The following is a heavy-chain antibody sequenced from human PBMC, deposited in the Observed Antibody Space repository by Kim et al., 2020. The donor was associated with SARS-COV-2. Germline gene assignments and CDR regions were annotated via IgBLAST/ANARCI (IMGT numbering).Heavy chain of an antibody. CDR2: IYHSGST. CDR3: ARAPTDNYYGSGSYYY. CDR1: GGSISSSNW. V-gene: IGHV4-4*02. Sequence: SETLSLTCAVSGGSISSSNWWSWVRQPPGKGLEWIGEIYHSGSTNYNPSLKSRVTISVDKSKNQFSLKLSSVTAADTAVYYCARAPTDNYYGSGSYYYWGQGTLVTVSS. J-gene: IGHJ4*02. D-gene: IGHD3-10*01.